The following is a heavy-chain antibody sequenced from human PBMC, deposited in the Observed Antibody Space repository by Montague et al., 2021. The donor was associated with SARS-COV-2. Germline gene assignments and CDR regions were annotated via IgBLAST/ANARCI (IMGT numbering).Heavy chain of an antibody. Sequence: SLRLSCAASGFTFSGYEMNWVRQAPGKGLEWVSYISSSGSTIYYADSVKGRFTISRDNAKNSLYLQMNSLGAEDTAVYYCARGRITMIVVVPHNAFDIWGQGTMVTVSS. CDR3: ARGRITMIVVVPHNAFDI. J-gene: IGHJ3*02. D-gene: IGHD3-22*01. V-gene: IGHV3-48*03. CDR2: ISSSGSTI. CDR1: GFTFSGYE.